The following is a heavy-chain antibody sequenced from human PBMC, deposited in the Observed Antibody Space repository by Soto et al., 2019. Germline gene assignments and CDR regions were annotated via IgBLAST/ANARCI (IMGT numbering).Heavy chain of an antibody. CDR2: IYWNDDK. CDR3: AHRPSGWYLFDY. CDR1: GFSLSTFGMG. V-gene: IGHV2-5*01. J-gene: IGHJ4*02. D-gene: IGHD6-19*01. Sequence: SGPTLVNPTQTLTLTCTFSGFSLSTFGMGVGWIRQPPGKALEWLALIYWNDDKRYSPSLKARLTITKDTSKNQVVLTMTNMDPVDTATYYCAHRPSGWYLFDYWGQGTLVTVSS.